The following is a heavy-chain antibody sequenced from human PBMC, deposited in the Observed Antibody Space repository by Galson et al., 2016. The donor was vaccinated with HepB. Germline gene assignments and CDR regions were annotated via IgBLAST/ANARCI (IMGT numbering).Heavy chain of an antibody. V-gene: IGHV1-18*04. D-gene: IGHD3-3*01. J-gene: IGHJ6*02. CDR3: ARGDTIFGS. Sequence: SVKVSCKASGYSFTNFGITWVRQAPGQGLEWMGWISTHHGHTNYAQKFQGRVIMTTDTSTNIAYMELRSLRSDDKAVYYCARGDTIFGSWGQGTTVIVSS. CDR2: ISTHHGHT. CDR1: GYSFTNFG.